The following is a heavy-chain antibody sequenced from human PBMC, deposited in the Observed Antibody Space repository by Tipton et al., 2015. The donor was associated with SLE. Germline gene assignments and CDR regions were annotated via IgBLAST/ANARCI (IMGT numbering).Heavy chain of an antibody. D-gene: IGHD6-19*01. Sequence: TLSLTCTVSGGSISSTYYWSWIRQPPGKGLEWIGEIYHSGSTNYNPSLKSRVTISVDTSKNQFSLKLSSVTAADTAVYYCARSSSGWYGAFDIWGQGTMVTVSS. CDR3: ARSSSGWYGAFDI. J-gene: IGHJ3*02. CDR1: GGSISSTYY. CDR2: IYHSGST. V-gene: IGHV4-4*02.